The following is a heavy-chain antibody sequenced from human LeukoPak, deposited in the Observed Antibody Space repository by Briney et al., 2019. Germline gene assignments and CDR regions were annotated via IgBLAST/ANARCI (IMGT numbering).Heavy chain of an antibody. CDR2: IIPIFGTA. Sequence: GASVKVSCKASGGTFSSYAISWVRQAPGQGLEWMGGIIPIFGTANYAQKFQGRVTITADESTSTACMELSSLRSEDTAVYYCARDGYSSSSFTPFDYWGQGTLVTVSS. D-gene: IGHD6-6*01. V-gene: IGHV1-69*13. CDR3: ARDGYSSSSFTPFDY. CDR1: GGTFSSYA. J-gene: IGHJ4*02.